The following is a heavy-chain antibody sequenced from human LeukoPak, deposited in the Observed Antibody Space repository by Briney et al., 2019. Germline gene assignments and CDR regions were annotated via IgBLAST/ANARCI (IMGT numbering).Heavy chain of an antibody. CDR1: GFSLSSSGEG. J-gene: IGHJ4*02. D-gene: IGHD5/OR15-5a*01. V-gene: IGHV2-5*01. CDR3: AHGRHVYGEYDF. CDR2: IYSSDDK. Sequence: SGPTLVKPTQTLTVTCTFSGFSLSSSGEGVGWIRQPPGKALEWLARIYSSDDKRYSTSLQSRLTVAWDRSENQVVLTLTDMDPVDTATYYCAHGRHVYGEYDFWGKGILVTVSS.